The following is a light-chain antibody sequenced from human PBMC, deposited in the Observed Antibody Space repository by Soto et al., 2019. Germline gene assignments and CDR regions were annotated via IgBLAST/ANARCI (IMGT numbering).Light chain of an antibody. Sequence: QSVLTQPASVSGSPGQSITISCTGTSSDVGAYNCVSWYQHHPGKTPKLLIYDVNKRPSGVSNRFSGSKSGSTASLTISGLRAEDGADYYCSSYTPGDTHVFAAGTRVTAL. V-gene: IGLV2-14*03. CDR2: DVN. J-gene: IGLJ1*01. CDR3: SSYTPGDTHV. CDR1: SSDVGAYNC.